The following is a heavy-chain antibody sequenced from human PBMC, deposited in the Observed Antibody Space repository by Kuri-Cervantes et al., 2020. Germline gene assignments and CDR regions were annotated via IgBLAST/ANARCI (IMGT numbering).Heavy chain of an antibody. J-gene: IGHJ4*02. CDR3: ARDRPPYYDFWSGYSPFDY. Sequence: GESLKISCAATGFCLSFYGMCWVRQAPGKGLEWVSSISSSSSYIYYADSVKGRFTISRDNAKNSLYLQMNSLRAEDTAVYYCARDRPPYYDFWSGYSPFDYWGQGTLVTVSS. V-gene: IGHV3-21*01. CDR1: GFCLSFYG. CDR2: ISSSSSYI. D-gene: IGHD3-3*01.